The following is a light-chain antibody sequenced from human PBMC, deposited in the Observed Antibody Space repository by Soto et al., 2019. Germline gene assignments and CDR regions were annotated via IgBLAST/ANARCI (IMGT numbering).Light chain of an antibody. CDR3: ETWDSNIHWV. Sequence: QSVLTQSSPASASLGSSVKLTCTLSSGHSSYTIAWHQQQPGKAPRYLMKLEGSGSYNKGSGVPDRFSGSSSGADRYLTISNLQFEDEADYYCETWDSNIHWVFGGGTKVTVL. V-gene: IGLV4-60*02. CDR1: SGHSSYT. J-gene: IGLJ3*02. CDR2: LEGSGSY.